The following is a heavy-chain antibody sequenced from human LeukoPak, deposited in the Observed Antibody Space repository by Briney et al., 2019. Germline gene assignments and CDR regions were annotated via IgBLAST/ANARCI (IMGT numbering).Heavy chain of an antibody. D-gene: IGHD3-3*01. Sequence: WSGGSLRLSCAASGFTFDDYAMSWVRQAPGKGLEWVSGINWNGGSTAYADSVKGRFTISRDNAKNSLYLQMNSLRAEDTALYYCARHRGYDFWSGDYYWGQGALVTVSS. CDR1: GFTFDDYA. CDR2: INWNGGST. CDR3: ARHRGYDFWSGDYY. V-gene: IGHV3-20*04. J-gene: IGHJ4*02.